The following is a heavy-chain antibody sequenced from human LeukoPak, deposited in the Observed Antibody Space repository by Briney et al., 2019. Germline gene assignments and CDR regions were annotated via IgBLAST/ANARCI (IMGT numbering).Heavy chain of an antibody. D-gene: IGHD6-19*01. Sequence: GGSLRLSCAASGFTFDDYGMSWVRQAPGKGLEWVSGINWNGGSTGYADSVKGRFTISRDNSKNTLYLQMNSLRAEDTAVYYCAKARDSSCWYRKYYFDYWGQGTLVTVSS. CDR2: INWNGGST. V-gene: IGHV3-20*04. CDR1: GFTFDDYG. J-gene: IGHJ4*02. CDR3: AKARDSSCWYRKYYFDY.